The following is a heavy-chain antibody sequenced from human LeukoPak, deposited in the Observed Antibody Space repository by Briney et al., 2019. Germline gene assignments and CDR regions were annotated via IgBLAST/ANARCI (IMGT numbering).Heavy chain of an antibody. CDR1: GGSISSYY. CDR3: ARVEQWLVRGAYYYYYMDV. J-gene: IGHJ6*03. Sequence: PSETLSLTCTVSGGSISSYYWSWIRQPPGKGLEWIGYIHYSGSTNYNPSLKSRVTLSVDTSKNQFSLNLSSVTASDTAVYYCARVEQWLVRGAYYYYYMDVWGKGTTVTVSS. CDR2: IHYSGST. D-gene: IGHD6-19*01. V-gene: IGHV4-59*12.